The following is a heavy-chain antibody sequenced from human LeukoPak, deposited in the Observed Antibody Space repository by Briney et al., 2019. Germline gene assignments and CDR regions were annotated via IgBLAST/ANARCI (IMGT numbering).Heavy chain of an antibody. CDR1: GGSISSGSYY. J-gene: IGHJ2*01. CDR2: IYCSGST. Sequence: PSQTLSLTCAVSGGSISSGSYYWSWIRQPAGKGLEWIGRIYCSGSTNYNPSLKIRVPISVDTPKTQFSLKLSSVTAADTAVYYCARDPNYDYVWGSYRNYWYFDLWGRGTLVAVSS. CDR3: ARDPNYDYVWGSYRNYWYFDL. V-gene: IGHV4-61*02. D-gene: IGHD3-16*02.